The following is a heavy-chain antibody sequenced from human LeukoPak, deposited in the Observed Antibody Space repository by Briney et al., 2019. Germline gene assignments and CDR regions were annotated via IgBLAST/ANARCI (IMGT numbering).Heavy chain of an antibody. CDR3: AKDPNGDYIGTFDV. V-gene: IGHV3-23*01. J-gene: IGHJ3*01. Sequence: GGSLTLSCATSKFNFNTYGMSWVRQAPGKGLEWVSSISVSGFTTQYADSVQGRFTISRDNSKNTLYLQMSSLRAEDTAVYYCAKDPNGDYIGTFDVWGQGTMVTVSS. CDR2: ISVSGFTT. CDR1: KFNFNTYG. D-gene: IGHD4-17*01.